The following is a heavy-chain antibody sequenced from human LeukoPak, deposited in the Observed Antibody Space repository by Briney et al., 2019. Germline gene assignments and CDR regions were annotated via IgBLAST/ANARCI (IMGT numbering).Heavy chain of an antibody. V-gene: IGHV1-2*04. CDR1: GYTFTGYY. D-gene: IGHD2-15*01. J-gene: IGHJ5*02. Sequence: ASVKVSCKASGYTFTGYYMHCVRQAPGQGLEWMGWINPNSGGTNYAQKFQGWVTMTRDTSISTAYMELSRLRSDDTAVYYCARESYCSGGSCYSGWFDPWGQGTLVTVSS. CDR3: ARESYCSGGSCYSGWFDP. CDR2: INPNSGGT.